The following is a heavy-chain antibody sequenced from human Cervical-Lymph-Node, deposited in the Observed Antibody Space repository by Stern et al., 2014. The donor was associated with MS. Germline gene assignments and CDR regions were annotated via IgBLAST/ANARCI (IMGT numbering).Heavy chain of an antibody. CDR1: GDTFSYYA. CDR3: ARGPDYWSGDRYYYYGMDV. D-gene: IGHD3-3*01. CDR2: IIPIFGTA. J-gene: IGHJ6*02. Sequence: VQLVESGAEVRKPGSSVKVSCKASGDTFSYYAISWVRQAPGQGLEWMGGIIPIFGTANYAQKFQGRVTIIADESASTAYMELSSLRSQDTAVYFCARGPDYWSGDRYYYYGMDVWGQGTTVTVSS. V-gene: IGHV1-69*01.